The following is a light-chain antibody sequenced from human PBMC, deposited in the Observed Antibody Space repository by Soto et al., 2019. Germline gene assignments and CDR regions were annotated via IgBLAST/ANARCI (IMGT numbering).Light chain of an antibody. Sequence: DIQMTQSPSSLSASVGDRVTITCQASQDISNYLNWYQQKPGKAPKLLIYDASNLETGVPSKFSGSGSGTDFSFPVNSLQPEDIATYYCQQYDRLPFTFGPGTKVDIK. V-gene: IGKV1-33*01. CDR2: DAS. CDR3: QQYDRLPFT. CDR1: QDISNY. J-gene: IGKJ3*01.